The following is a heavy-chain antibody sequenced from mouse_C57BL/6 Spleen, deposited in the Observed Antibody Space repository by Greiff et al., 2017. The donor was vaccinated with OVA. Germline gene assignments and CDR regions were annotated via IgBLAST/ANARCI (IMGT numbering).Heavy chain of an antibody. V-gene: IGHV1-82*01. CDR1: GYAFSSSW. J-gene: IGHJ1*03. CDR2: IYPGDGDT. D-gene: IGHD2-4*01. CDR3: ADDYDGYFDV. Sequence: VKLQQSGPELVKPGASVKISCKASGYAFSSSWMNWVKQRPGKGLEWIGRIYPGDGDTNYNGKFKGKATLTADKSSSTAYMQLSSLTSEDSAVYFCADDYDGYFDVWGTGTTVTVSS.